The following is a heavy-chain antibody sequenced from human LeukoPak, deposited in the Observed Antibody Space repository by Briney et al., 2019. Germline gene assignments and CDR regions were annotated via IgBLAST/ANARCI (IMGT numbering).Heavy chain of an antibody. J-gene: IGHJ3*02. CDR2: ISAYNGNT. V-gene: IGHV1-18*04. CDR3: ARSLIAAAGVGDI. D-gene: IGHD6-13*01. CDR1: GYSFTSYW. Sequence: GESLKISCKGSGYSFTSYWIGWVRQAPGQGLEWMGWISAYNGNTNYAQKLQGRVTMTTDTSTSTAYMELRSLRSDDTAVYYCARSLIAAAGVGDIWGQGTMVTVSS.